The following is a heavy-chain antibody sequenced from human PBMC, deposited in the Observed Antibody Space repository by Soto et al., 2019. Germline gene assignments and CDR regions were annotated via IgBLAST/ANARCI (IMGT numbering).Heavy chain of an antibody. CDR3: AKDKWEVSYYFDY. V-gene: IGHV3-9*01. CDR2: ISWNTGSI. D-gene: IGHD3-16*02. CDR1: GFPFADYP. J-gene: IGHJ4*02. Sequence: EVQLVESGEGLVRLGRSLGFSCAASGFPFADYPRHWVRQPPGKGLEWVSGISWNTGSIGYADSVKGRFTISRDNAKNSLYLQMNSLRAEDTALYYCAKDKWEVSYYFDYWGQGTLVTVSS.